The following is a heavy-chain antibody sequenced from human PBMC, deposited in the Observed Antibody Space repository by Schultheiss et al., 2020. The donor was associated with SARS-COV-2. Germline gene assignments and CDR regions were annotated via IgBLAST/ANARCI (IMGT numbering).Heavy chain of an antibody. CDR1: GGSISSGGYY. CDR2: IYYSGST. V-gene: IGHV4-31*03. Sequence: SQTLSLTCPVSGGSISSGGYYWSWIRQHPGKGLEWIGYIYYSGSTYYNPSLKSRVTISVDTSKNQFSLKLSSVTAEDTAVYYCARDENYGGNSGFDPWGQGTLVTVSS. CDR3: ARDENYGGNSGFDP. J-gene: IGHJ5*02. D-gene: IGHD4-23*01.